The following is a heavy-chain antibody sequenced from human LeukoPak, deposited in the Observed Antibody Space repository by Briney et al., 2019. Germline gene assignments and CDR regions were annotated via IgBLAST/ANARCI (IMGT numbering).Heavy chain of an antibody. D-gene: IGHD6-19*01. Sequence: SVKVSCKASGGTFSSYAISWVRQAPGQGLEWMGGIIPIFGTANYAQKFQGRVTITADESTSTAYMELSSLRSEDTAVYYCARDSRAYSSGWSSDYWGQGTLVTVSS. V-gene: IGHV1-69*13. CDR1: GGTFSSYA. CDR3: ARDSRAYSSGWSSDY. CDR2: IIPIFGTA. J-gene: IGHJ4*02.